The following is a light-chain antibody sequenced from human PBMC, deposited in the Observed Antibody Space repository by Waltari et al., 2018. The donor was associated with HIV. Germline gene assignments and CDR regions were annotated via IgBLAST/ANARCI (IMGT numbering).Light chain of an antibody. CDR3: MQDRHWPFT. J-gene: IGKJ3*01. CDR1: EDLIDSNGNTS. V-gene: IGKV2-30*01. CDR2: KVS. Sequence: DFVMTQCPLSLSATLVHPASISCRSSEDLIDSNGNTSVNWLLLRPRQSPRRLFSKVSIRDAGLPEGFSASGSGTDFTLKIRSVEAEDVSNYFCMQDRHWPFTFGPGTKLDI.